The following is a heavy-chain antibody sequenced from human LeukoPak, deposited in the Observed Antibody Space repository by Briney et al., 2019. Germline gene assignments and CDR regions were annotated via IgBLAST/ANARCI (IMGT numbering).Heavy chain of an antibody. J-gene: IGHJ3*02. CDR3: ARLVGAHDAFDI. CDR1: GGSISSYY. V-gene: IGHV4-59*01. Sequence: SETLSLTCTVSGGSISSYYWSWIRQPPGKGPEWIGYIYYSGSTNYNPSLKSRVTISVDTSKNQFSLKLSSVTAADTAVYYCARLVGAHDAFDIWGQGTMVTVSS. CDR2: IYYSGST. D-gene: IGHD1-26*01.